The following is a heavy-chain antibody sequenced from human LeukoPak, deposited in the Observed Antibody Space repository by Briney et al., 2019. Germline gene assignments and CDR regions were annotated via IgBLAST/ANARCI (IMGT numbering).Heavy chain of an antibody. Sequence: SETLSLTCTVSGGSISSYYWSWIRRPPGKGLEWIGYIYYSGSTNYNPSPKSRVTISVDTSKNQFSLKLSSVTAADTAVYYCARRDGLRYFDWGQGTLVTVSS. D-gene: IGHD3-9*01. CDR2: IYYSGST. J-gene: IGHJ4*02. CDR1: GGSISSYY. V-gene: IGHV4-59*01. CDR3: ARRDGLRYFD.